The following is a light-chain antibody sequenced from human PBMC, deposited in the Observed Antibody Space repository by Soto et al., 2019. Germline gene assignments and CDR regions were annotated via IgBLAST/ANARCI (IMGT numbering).Light chain of an antibody. J-gene: IGKJ2*01. V-gene: IGKV1-39*01. CDR1: QSIRNF. CDR2: AAS. CDR3: QQSYSTPYRYT. Sequence: DIQMTPSPSSLSASVGDRVTITCRASQSIRNFLNWYQQKPGKAPKLLISAASSLQSGVPSRFSGSGSGTDFTLTISSLQPEAFATYYCQQSYSTPYRYTFGQGTKLEIK.